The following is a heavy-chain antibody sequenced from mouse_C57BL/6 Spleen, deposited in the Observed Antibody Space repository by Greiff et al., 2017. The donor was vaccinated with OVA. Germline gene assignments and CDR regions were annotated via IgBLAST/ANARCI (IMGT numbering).Heavy chain of an antibody. D-gene: IGHD1-1*01. CDR1: GYTFTSYD. V-gene: IGHV1-85*01. CDR3: ATYGSSYAMDY. J-gene: IGHJ4*01. Sequence: VKLQESGPELVKPGASVKLSCKASGYTFTSYDINWVKQRPGQGLEWIGWIYPRDGSTKYNEKFKGKATLTVDTSSSTAYMELHSLTSEDSAVYFCATYGSSYAMDYWGQGTSVTVSS. CDR2: IYPRDGST.